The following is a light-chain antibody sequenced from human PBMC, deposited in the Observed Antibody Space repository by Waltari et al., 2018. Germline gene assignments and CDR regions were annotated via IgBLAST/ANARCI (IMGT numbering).Light chain of an antibody. J-gene: IGKJ1*01. V-gene: IGKV1-5*03. CDR1: QNIDSW. CDR3: QQYKSYST. CDR2: RAS. Sequence: DIQMTQTPSTLSASVGDRVTITCRASQNIDSWLAWYQQKPGKYPKLLIYRASSLESGVPSRFSGSGDGTEFTLTISGLQPDDFATYYCQQYKSYSTFGQGTKVDIK.